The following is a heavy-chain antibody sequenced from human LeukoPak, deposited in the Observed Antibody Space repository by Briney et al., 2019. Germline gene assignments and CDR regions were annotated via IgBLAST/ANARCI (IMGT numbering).Heavy chain of an antibody. J-gene: IGHJ4*02. CDR2: IIPILGIA. D-gene: IGHD2-21*02. CDR3: ARDRDIVVVTARGGFDY. V-gene: IGHV1-69*04. Sequence: ASVKVSCKASGGTFSSYAISWVRQAPGQGLEWMGRIIPILGIANYAQKFQGRVTMTRDTSTSIVYMELSSLRSEDTAVYYCARDRDIVVVTARGGFDYWGQGTLVTVSS. CDR1: GGTFSSYA.